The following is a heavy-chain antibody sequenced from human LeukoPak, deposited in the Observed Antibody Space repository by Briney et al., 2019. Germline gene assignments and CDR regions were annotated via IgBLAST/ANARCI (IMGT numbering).Heavy chain of an antibody. CDR2: IIPIFGTA. J-gene: IGHJ4*02. Sequence: GASVKVSCKASGGTFSSYAISWLRQAPGQGLEWMGRIIPIFGTASYAQKFQGRVTITTDESTSTAYMELSSLRSEDTAVYYCAREAHYYDSSGYDFPFDYWGQGTLVTVSS. V-gene: IGHV1-69*05. CDR1: GGTFSSYA. D-gene: IGHD3-22*01. CDR3: AREAHYYDSSGYDFPFDY.